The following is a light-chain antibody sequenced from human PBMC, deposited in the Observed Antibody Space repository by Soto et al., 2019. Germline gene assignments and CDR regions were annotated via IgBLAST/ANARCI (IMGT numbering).Light chain of an antibody. CDR2: GNS. V-gene: IGLV1-40*01. CDR3: QSYGSSRSGSGV. CDR1: STNIGAGYD. Sequence: SVLTQPPSVSGAPGQRVTISCTGSSTNIGAGYDVPWYQQLPGTAPKLLIYGNSNLPSGVPDRFSGSKSGTSASLAITGLQAEDEADYYCQSYGSSRSGSGVFGGGTKVTVL. J-gene: IGLJ2*01.